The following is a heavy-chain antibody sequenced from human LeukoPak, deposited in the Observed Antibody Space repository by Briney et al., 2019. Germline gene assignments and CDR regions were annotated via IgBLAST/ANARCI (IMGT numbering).Heavy chain of an antibody. CDR2: INPNSGGT. V-gene: IGHV1-2*06. CDR1: GYTFTGYY. J-gene: IGHJ5*02. D-gene: IGHD1-26*01. CDR3: ARVLPGSLRYSASRSPWFDP. Sequence: GASVKVSCKASGYTFTGYYMHWVRQGPGQGLEWMGRINPNSGGTNYAQKFQGRVTMTRDTSISTAYMELSRLRSDDTAVYYCARVLPGSLRYSASRSPWFDPWGQGTLVTVSS.